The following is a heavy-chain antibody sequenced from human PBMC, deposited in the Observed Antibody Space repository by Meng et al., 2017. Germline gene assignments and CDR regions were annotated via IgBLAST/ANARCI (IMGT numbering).Heavy chain of an antibody. V-gene: IGHV1-69*06. CDR3: ARASGYYYDSSGYYYDFEY. CDR2: IIPIFGTA. CDR1: GGTFSSYA. D-gene: IGHD3-22*01. J-gene: IGHJ4*02. Sequence: SVKVSCKASGGTFSSYAISWVRQAPGQGLEWMGGIIPIFGTANYAQKFQGRVTITAEKSTSTAYMELSRLRSEDTAVYYCARASGYYYDSSGYYYDFEYWGQGTLVTVSS.